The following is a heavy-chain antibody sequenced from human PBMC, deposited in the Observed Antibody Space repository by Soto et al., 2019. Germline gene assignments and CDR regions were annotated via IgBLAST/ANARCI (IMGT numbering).Heavy chain of an antibody. CDR3: AHRRNSCSGGRCHVWFDP. J-gene: IGHJ5*02. CDR1: GYIFTSYY. D-gene: IGHD2-15*01. Sequence: ASVKVSCKASGYIFTSYYMHWVRQAPGQGLEWMGIINPSGGSTSYAQKFQGRVTITKDTSKNQVVLTMTNTDPVDTATYYCAHRRNSCSGGRCHVWFDPWGQGTLVTVSS. V-gene: IGHV1-46*01. CDR2: INPSGGST.